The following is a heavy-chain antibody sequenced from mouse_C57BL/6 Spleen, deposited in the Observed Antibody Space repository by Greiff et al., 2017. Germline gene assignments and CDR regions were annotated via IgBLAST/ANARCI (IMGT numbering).Heavy chain of an antibody. CDR3: AREIGAYDGYFFDY. Sequence: EVHLVESEGGLVQPGSSMKLSCTASGFTFSDYYMAWVRQVPEKGLEWVANINYDGSSTYYLDSLKSRFIISRDNAKNILYLQMSSLKSEDTATYYCAREIGAYDGYFFDYWGQGTTLTVSS. D-gene: IGHD2-3*01. V-gene: IGHV5-16*01. CDR2: INYDGSST. CDR1: GFTFSDYY. J-gene: IGHJ2*01.